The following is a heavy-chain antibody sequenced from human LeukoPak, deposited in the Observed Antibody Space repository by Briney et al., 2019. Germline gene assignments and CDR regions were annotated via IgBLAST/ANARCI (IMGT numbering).Heavy chain of an antibody. CDR1: GYTFTSYY. D-gene: IGHD3-3*01. CDR3: ARSGEGYDFWSGYPY. J-gene: IGHJ4*02. V-gene: IGHV1-46*01. CDR2: INPSGGST. Sequence: GASVKVSCKASGYTFTSYYMHWVRQAPGQGLEWMGIINPSGGSTSYAQKFQGRVTMTRDTSTSTVYMELSSLRSEDTAMYYCARSGEGYDFWSGYPYWGQGTLVTVSS.